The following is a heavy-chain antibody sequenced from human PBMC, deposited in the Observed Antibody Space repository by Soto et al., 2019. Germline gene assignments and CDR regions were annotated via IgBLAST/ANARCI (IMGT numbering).Heavy chain of an antibody. CDR1: EFTFSTYA. Sequence: PGGSLRLSCAASEFTFSTYAMSWVRPAPGKGLEWVSGISGSGGGTYYADSVKGRFTISRDNSKNTVYLQKNSLRAEDTAVYYCAKPHREGYSTAFFHHRGQGTLATVSS. CDR2: ISGSGGGT. V-gene: IGHV3-23*01. J-gene: IGHJ4*02. CDR3: AKPHREGYSTAFFHH. D-gene: IGHD4-4*01.